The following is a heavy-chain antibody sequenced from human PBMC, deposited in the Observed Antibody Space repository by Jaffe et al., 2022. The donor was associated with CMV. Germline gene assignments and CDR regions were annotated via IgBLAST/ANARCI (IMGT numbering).Heavy chain of an antibody. D-gene: IGHD3-22*01. V-gene: IGHV3-11*06. CDR3: ARDRATYYYDSRYNWFDP. CDR2: ISSSSSYT. CDR1: GFTFSDYY. J-gene: IGHJ5*02. Sequence: QVQLVESGGGLVKPGGSLRLSCAASGFTFSDYYMSWIRQAPGKGLEWVSYISSSSSYTNYADSVKGRFTISRDNAKNSLYLQMNSLRAEDTAVYYCARDRATYYYDSRYNWFDPWGQGTLVTVSS.